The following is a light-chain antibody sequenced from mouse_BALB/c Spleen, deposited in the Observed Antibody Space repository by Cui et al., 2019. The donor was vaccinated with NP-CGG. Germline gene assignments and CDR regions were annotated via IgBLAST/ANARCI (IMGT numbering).Light chain of an antibody. CDR2: GTN. Sequence: QDVVTQETALTTSPGETVTLNCSQSTEAVPTSNIDNWVQEKPDHLFAGLIGGTNNRAPGVPARFSGSLIGDKAALTITGAQTEDEAIYFCALWYSNHWVFGGGTKLTVL. CDR3: ALWYSNHWV. J-gene: IGLJ1*01. V-gene: IGLV1*01. CDR1: TEAVPTSNI.